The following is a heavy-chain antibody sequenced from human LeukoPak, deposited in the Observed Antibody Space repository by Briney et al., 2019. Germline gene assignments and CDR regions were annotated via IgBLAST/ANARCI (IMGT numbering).Heavy chain of an antibody. Sequence: PGGSLRLSCAASGFTFDDYAMHWVRQAPGKGLEWVSGISWNSGSIGYADSVKGRFTISRDNAKNSLYLQMNSLRAEDMALYYCAKDIGRYCSGGSCYDYWGQGTLVTASS. V-gene: IGHV3-9*03. J-gene: IGHJ4*02. CDR3: AKDIGRYCSGGSCYDY. D-gene: IGHD2-15*01. CDR2: ISWNSGSI. CDR1: GFTFDDYA.